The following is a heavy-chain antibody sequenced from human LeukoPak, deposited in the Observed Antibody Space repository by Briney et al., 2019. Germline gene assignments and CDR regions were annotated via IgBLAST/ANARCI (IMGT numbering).Heavy chain of an antibody. CDR3: ARESLPYAPGGDY. CDR1: GFTFSTYW. J-gene: IGHJ4*02. Sequence: GGSLRLSCAASGFTFSTYWMTWVRQAPGMGLEWVANIKETGSGRNYVDSVRGRFTISIANAKNSLYLQMDSLRAEDTAVYYCARESLPYAPGGDYWVQGTLVTVSS. V-gene: IGHV3-7*01. D-gene: IGHD3-16*01. CDR2: IKETGSGR.